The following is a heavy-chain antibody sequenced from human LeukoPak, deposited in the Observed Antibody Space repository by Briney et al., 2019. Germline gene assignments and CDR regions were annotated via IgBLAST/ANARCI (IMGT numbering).Heavy chain of an antibody. CDR2: IAWNGGTT. CDR1: GFTFDDYG. D-gene: IGHD1-26*01. J-gene: IGHJ6*03. V-gene: IGHV3-20*04. Sequence: PGGSLRLSCAASGFTFDDYGMTWVRQAPGKGLEWVSGIAWNGGTTAYGDSVKGRFSISRDNAKNSLYLQMDSLRVEDTAVYYCARDPYSGSYGPYYYYYMDVWGKGTTVTISS. CDR3: ARDPYSGSYGPYYYYYMDV.